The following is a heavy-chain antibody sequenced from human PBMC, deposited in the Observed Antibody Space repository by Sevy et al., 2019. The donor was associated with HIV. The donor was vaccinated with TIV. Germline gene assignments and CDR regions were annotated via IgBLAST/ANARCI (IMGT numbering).Heavy chain of an antibody. CDR3: ARHCGSTSCSHAFDI. J-gene: IGHJ3*02. CDR1: GGSFSGYY. Sequence: SETLSLTCAVYGGSFSGYYWSWIRQPPGKGLEWIGEINHSGSTNYNPSLKSRVTISADTSKNQFSLKLGSVTAADTAVYYCARHCGSTSCSHAFDIWGQGTMVTVSS. CDR2: INHSGST. V-gene: IGHV4-34*01. D-gene: IGHD2-2*01.